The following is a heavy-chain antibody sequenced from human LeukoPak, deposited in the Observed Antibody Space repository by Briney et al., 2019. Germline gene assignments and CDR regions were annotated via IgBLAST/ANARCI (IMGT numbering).Heavy chain of an antibody. J-gene: IGHJ4*02. D-gene: IGHD6-6*01. CDR1: GGTFSSYA. V-gene: IGHV1-69*05. CDR3: ARDGAARWGGFFGY. CDR2: IIPIFGTA. Sequence: SVKVSCKASGGTFSSYAISWVRQAPGQGLGWMGRIIPIFGTANYAQKFQGRVTITTDESTSTAYMELSSLRSEDTAVYYCARDGAARWGGFFGYWGQGTLVTVSS.